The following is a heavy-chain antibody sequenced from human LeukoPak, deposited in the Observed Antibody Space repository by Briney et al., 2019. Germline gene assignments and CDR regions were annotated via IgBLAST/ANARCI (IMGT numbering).Heavy chain of an antibody. CDR1: GFTFSSYS. CDR2: ISSSSSYI. Sequence: GGSLRLSCAASGFTFSSYSMNWVRQAPGKGLEWVSSISSSSSYIYYADSVKGRFTISRDNSKNTLYLEMNSLRVEETAIYYCASTRHYDYVWGSYRLDYWGQGTLVTVSS. J-gene: IGHJ4*02. D-gene: IGHD3-16*02. CDR3: ASTRHYDYVWGSYRLDY. V-gene: IGHV3-21*01.